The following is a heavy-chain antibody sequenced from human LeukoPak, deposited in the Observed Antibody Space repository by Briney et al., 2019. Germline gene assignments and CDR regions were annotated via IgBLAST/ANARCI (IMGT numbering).Heavy chain of an antibody. V-gene: IGHV1-69*01. CDR3: ASAKRRDTAMVVLDY. Sequence: GSSVKVSCKASGGTFSSYGISWVRQAPGQGLEWMGGIIPKFGAASSAQKVQDRVTITADESTSTAYLELSSLRSEDTAVYYCASAKRRDTAMVVLDYWGQGTLVTVSS. CDR2: IIPKFGAA. CDR1: GGTFSSYG. J-gene: IGHJ4*02. D-gene: IGHD5-18*01.